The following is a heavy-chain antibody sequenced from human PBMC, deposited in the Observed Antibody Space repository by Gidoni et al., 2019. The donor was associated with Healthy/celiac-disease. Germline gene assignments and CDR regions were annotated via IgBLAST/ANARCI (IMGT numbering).Heavy chain of an antibody. CDR1: GGTFSSYA. V-gene: IGHV1-69*06. CDR3: ASASTMTEYWFDP. J-gene: IGHJ5*02. CDR2: IIPIFGTA. D-gene: IGHD3-22*01. Sequence: QVQLVQSGAEVKKPGSSVEFSCKASGGTFSSYAISWVRQAPGQGLEWMGGIIPIFGTANYAQKFQGRVTIAADKSTSTAYMELSSLRSEDTAVYYCASASTMTEYWFDPWGQGTLVTVSS.